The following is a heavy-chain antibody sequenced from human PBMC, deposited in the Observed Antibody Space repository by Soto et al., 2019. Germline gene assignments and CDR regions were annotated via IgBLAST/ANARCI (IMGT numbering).Heavy chain of an antibody. CDR3: ARDQISDYYDSSGYAY. CDR1: GYTFTSYG. Sequence: GASVKVSCKASGYTFTSYGISWVRQAPGQGLEWMGWISGYNGNTKYAQRLQGRVTMTTDTSTSIAYMELRSLRSDDTAVYYCARDQISDYYDSSGYAYWGQGTLVTVSS. V-gene: IGHV1-18*01. CDR2: ISGYNGNT. J-gene: IGHJ4*02. D-gene: IGHD3-22*01.